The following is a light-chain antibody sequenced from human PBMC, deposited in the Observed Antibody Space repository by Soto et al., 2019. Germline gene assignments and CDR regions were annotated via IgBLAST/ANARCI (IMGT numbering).Light chain of an antibody. Sequence: DIQMTQSPSTLSASVGDRVTITCRASQSISSYLNWYQQKPGKDPKILIYAASSLQSGVPSRFSGSGSGTDFTLTISSLQTEDFATYDCQQRYSTPPTFGQGTRLEIK. V-gene: IGKV1-39*01. CDR1: QSISSY. CDR3: QQRYSTPPT. CDR2: AAS. J-gene: IGKJ5*01.